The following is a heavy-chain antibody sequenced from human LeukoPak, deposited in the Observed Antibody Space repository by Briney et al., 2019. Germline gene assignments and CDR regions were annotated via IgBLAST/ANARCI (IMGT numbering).Heavy chain of an antibody. D-gene: IGHD1-26*01. CDR3: ARSPPIIYSASDY. V-gene: IGHV3-48*01. CDR2: ISSSSSTI. J-gene: IGHJ4*02. Sequence: GGSLRLSCAASGFTFSSYSMNWVRQAPGKGLEWVSYISSSSSTIYYADSVKGRFTISRDNAKNSLYLQMNSLRAEDTAVYYCARSPPIIYSASDYWGQGTLVTVSS. CDR1: GFTFSSYS.